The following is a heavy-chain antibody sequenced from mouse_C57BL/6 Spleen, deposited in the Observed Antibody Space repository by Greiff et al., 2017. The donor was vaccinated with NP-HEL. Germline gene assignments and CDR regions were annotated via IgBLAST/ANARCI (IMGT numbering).Heavy chain of an antibody. J-gene: IGHJ1*03. CDR3: ARHYGSRGGYFDV. CDR1: GYTFTSYW. D-gene: IGHD1-1*01. Sequence: QVHVKQSGAELVKPGASVKMSCKASGYTFTSYWITWVKQRPRQGLEWIGDIYPGSGSTNYNEKFKSKATLTVDTSSSTAYMQLSSLTSEDSAVYYCARHYGSRGGYFDVWGTGTTVTVSS. V-gene: IGHV1-55*01. CDR2: IYPGSGST.